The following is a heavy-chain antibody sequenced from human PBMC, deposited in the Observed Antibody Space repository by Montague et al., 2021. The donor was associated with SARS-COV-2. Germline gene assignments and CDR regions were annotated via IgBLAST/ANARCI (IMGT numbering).Heavy chain of an antibody. CDR2: IYYSGST. J-gene: IGHJ2*01. V-gene: IGHV4-34*01. CDR3: ARHVYDILTGYYTYWYFDL. Sequence: SETLSLTCAAYGGSFNDYYWSWIRQPPGKGLEWIGSIYYSGSTYYNPSLKSRVTISVDTSKNQYSLKLSSVTAADTAVYYCARHVYDILTGYYTYWYFDLWGRGTLVTVSS. CDR1: GGSFNDYY. D-gene: IGHD3-9*01.